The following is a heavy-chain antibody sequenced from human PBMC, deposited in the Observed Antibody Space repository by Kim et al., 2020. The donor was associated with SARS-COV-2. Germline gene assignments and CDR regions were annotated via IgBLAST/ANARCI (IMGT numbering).Heavy chain of an antibody. V-gene: IGHV4-31*01. CDR3: ARDRSRLAAYYKDNWFDP. Sequence: SETLSLTCTVSGASINNVGYYWSWIRQHPGKGLEWILYIDYSGTTHYNPSLKSPVSISRDTSKNQFSLEVTSVTAADSAVYYCARDRSRLAAYYKDNWFDPWGQGIQVLVSS. J-gene: IGHJ5*02. CDR2: IDYSGTT. CDR1: GASINNVGYY. D-gene: IGHD3-9*01.